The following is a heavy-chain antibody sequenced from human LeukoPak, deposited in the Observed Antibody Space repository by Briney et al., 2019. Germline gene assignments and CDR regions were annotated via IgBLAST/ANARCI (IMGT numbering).Heavy chain of an antibody. J-gene: IGHJ6*03. CDR2: IYYSGYT. V-gene: IGHV4-59*01. Sequence: AETLSLTCTVSGGSISSYYWSWIRQPPGKGLKWIGNIYYSGYTTYSPSLRSRVTISVDTSKNQFSLKLSSVTAADTAVYYCARETSQKGAHYMDVWGKGTTITISS. D-gene: IGHD3-16*01. CDR1: GGSISSYY. CDR3: ARETSQKGAHYMDV.